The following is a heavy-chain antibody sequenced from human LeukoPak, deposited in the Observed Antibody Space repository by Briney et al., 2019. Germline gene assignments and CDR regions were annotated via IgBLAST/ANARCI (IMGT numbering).Heavy chain of an antibody. Sequence: GGSLRLSCAASGFTFSSYSMNWVRQAPGKGLEWVSYISSSSSTIYYADSVKGRFTISRDNAKNSLYLQMNSLRAEDTAVYYCARVPSLPYFDYWGQGTLVTVSS. V-gene: IGHV3-48*04. CDR1: GFTFSSYS. CDR2: ISSSSSTI. CDR3: ARVPSLPYFDY. J-gene: IGHJ4*02. D-gene: IGHD2-15*01.